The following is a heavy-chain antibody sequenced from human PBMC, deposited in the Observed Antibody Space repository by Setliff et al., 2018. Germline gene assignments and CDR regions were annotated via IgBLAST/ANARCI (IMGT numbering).Heavy chain of an antibody. CDR1: GYSFNSFD. J-gene: IGHJ6*02. D-gene: IGHD3-9*01. V-gene: IGHV3-30*02. CDR2: IRYDGSNK. Sequence: GGSLRLSCAASGYSFNSFDMHWVRQAPGKGLEWVAFIRYDGSNKYYADSVKGRFTISRDNSKNTLYLQMNSLRAEDTAVYYCAKDLSAERYFDWLAYYYYGMDVWGQGTTVTVSS. CDR3: AKDLSAERYFDWLAYYYYGMDV.